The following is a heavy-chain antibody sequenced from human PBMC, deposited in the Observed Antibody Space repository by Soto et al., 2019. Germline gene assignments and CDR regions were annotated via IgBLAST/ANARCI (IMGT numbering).Heavy chain of an antibody. Sequence: PSETLSLTCTVSGGSISSYYWSWIRQPPGKGLEWIGYIYYSGSTNYNPSLKSRVTISVDTSKNQFSLKLGSVTAADTAVYYCARDYGGNSMYYFDYWGQGTLVTVSS. J-gene: IGHJ4*02. CDR2: IYYSGST. D-gene: IGHD4-17*01. V-gene: IGHV4-59*01. CDR1: GGSISSYY. CDR3: ARDYGGNSMYYFDY.